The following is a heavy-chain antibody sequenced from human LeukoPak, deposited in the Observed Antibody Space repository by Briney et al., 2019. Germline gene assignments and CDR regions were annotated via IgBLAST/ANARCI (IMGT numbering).Heavy chain of an antibody. CDR1: GGSISSFY. Sequence: PSETLSLTCTVSGGSISSFYWSWIRLPPGKGLEWIGYISYTWSTNYHPSFKSRVTMSIDTSKNQSSLNLTSVTAADTAVYYCARQLYYYDSSGYFFDYWGQGTLVTVSS. D-gene: IGHD3-22*01. V-gene: IGHV4-59*01. CDR3: ARQLYYYDSSGYFFDY. CDR2: ISYTWST. J-gene: IGHJ4*02.